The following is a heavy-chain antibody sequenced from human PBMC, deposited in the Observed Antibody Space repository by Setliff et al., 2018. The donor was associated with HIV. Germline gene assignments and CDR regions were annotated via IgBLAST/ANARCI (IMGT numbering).Heavy chain of an antibody. CDR3: AKDPRAAVATICDY. CDR1: GFTFSNHV. Sequence: GGSLRLSCAASGFTFSNHVMNWVRQAPGKGLEWVSAISTSGGAADYADSVKGRFTISGDNSKNTLYLQMNSLRAEDTAVYYCAKDPRAAVATICDYWGQGTLVTVSS. D-gene: IGHD5-12*01. CDR2: ISTSGGAA. J-gene: IGHJ4*02. V-gene: IGHV3-23*01.